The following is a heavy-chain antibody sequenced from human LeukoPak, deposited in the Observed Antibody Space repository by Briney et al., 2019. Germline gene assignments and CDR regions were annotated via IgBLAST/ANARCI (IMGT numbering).Heavy chain of an antibody. CDR3: ARDRGFFNPPEYYFDY. D-gene: IGHD3-3*01. CDR2: IWYDGSNK. Sequence: GGSLRLSCAASGFTFSSYGMHWVRQAPGKGLEWVAVIWYDGSNKYYADSVKGRFTISRDNSKNTLYLQMNSLRAEDTAVYYCARDRGFFNPPEYYFDYWGQGTLVTVSS. J-gene: IGHJ4*02. CDR1: GFTFSSYG. V-gene: IGHV3-33*01.